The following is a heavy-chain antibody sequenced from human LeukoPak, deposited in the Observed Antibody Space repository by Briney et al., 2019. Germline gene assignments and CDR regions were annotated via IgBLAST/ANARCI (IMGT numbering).Heavy chain of an antibody. Sequence: ASVEVSCKASGGTFSSYAISWVRQAPGQGLEWMGRIIPILGIANYAQKFQGRVTITADKSTSTAYMELSSLRSEDAAVYYCARGRGSEATILRYWGQGTLVTVSS. D-gene: IGHD5-12*01. CDR3: ARGRGSEATILRY. V-gene: IGHV1-69*04. CDR1: GGTFSSYA. CDR2: IIPILGIA. J-gene: IGHJ4*02.